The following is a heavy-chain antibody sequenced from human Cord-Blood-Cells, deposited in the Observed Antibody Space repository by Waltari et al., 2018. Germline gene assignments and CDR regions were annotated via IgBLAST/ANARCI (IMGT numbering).Heavy chain of an antibody. CDR3: ARGADGDLYRYWYFDL. V-gene: IGHV4-30-2*01. CDR1: GGSTRTGGYS. J-gene: IGHJ2*01. D-gene: IGHD4-17*01. CDR2: IYHSGST. Sequence: QLQLQESGPGLVKPSPNLPLTCARSGGSTRTGGYSWSSIRQPPGKGLEWIGYIYHSGSTYYNPSLKSRVTISVDRSKNQFSLKLSSVTAADTAVYYCARGADGDLYRYWYFDLWGRGTLVTVSS.